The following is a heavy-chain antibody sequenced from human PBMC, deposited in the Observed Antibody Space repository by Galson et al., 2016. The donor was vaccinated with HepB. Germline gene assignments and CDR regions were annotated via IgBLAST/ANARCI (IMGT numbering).Heavy chain of an antibody. CDR2: IKQDGSEE. J-gene: IGHJ4*02. D-gene: IGHD6-19*01. CDR1: GFTFRDSW. CDR3: AKNGGWFRFDS. Sequence: SLRLSCAASGFTFRDSWMSWVRQAPGKGLEWVANIKQDGSEEQYVDSVKGRFIISRDNAKNSLDLQMNTLRADDTAVYYCAKNGGWFRFDSWGQGTLVTVSP. V-gene: IGHV3-7*03.